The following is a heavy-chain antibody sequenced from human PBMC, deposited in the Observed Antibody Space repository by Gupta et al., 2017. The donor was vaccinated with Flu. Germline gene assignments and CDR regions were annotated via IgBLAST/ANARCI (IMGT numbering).Heavy chain of an antibody. J-gene: IGHJ5*02. CDR2: IRFDGTAT. CDR1: SGHF. Sequence: SGHFMHGVRQAPGQGLGGVARIRFDGTATSYADSVKGRFTISRDNAKNTVYLQRNRLSPEDTALYYCAREVVNNRLDPWGQGTLVTVAS. CDR3: AREVVNNRLDP. V-gene: IGHV3-74*01. D-gene: IGHD2-15*01.